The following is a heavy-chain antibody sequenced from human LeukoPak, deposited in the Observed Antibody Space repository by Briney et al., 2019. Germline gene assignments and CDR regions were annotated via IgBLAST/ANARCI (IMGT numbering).Heavy chain of an antibody. CDR1: GFSFNNYA. D-gene: IGHD3-10*01. Sequence: GGSLRLSCVASGFSFNNYAMNWVRQAPGKGLEWVSVISGSGDYAFSADSVKGRFTISRDNSKNTLYLQMNSLRAEDTAVYYCAKDLSGTYSPYYFDYWGQGTLVTVSS. J-gene: IGHJ4*02. CDR2: ISGSGDYA. CDR3: AKDLSGTYSPYYFDY. V-gene: IGHV3-23*01.